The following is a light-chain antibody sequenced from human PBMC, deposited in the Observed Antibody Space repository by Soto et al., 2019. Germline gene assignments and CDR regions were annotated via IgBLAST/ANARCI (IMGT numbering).Light chain of an antibody. CDR1: QRVSSNY. V-gene: IGKV3-20*01. CDR3: QQYGSSPVT. CDR2: GAS. Sequence: EIVLTQSPGTLSLSPGETVTLSCRASQRVSSNYLAWYQQTPGQAPRLLIYGASNRATGIPDRFSGSGSGTDFALTISRLEPEDFAVYYCQQYGSSPVTFGQGTRVEIK. J-gene: IGKJ1*01.